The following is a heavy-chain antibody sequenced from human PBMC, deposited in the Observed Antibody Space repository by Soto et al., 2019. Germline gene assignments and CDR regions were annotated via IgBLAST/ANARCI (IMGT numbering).Heavy chain of an antibody. CDR2: IYHSGST. D-gene: IGHD2-15*01. J-gene: IGHJ4*02. CDR3: ATMGTPATGLYFFDY. Sequence: SETLSLTCAVSGGSLRGTNWWSWVRQPPGKGLEYIGEIYHSGSTIYNPSLKGRVTISVDKSKNQFSLKLSFMTAADTAVYYCATMGTPATGLYFFDYWGQGSLVTVSS. CDR1: GGSLRGTNW. V-gene: IGHV4-4*02.